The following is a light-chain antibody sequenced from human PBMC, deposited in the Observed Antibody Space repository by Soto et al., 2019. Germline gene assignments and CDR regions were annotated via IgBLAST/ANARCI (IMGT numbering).Light chain of an antibody. CDR2: AAS. V-gene: IGKV1-9*01. J-gene: IGKJ4*01. CDR3: QQLNNYPFT. CDR1: QGVSRY. Sequence: DIQLTQSPSFLSASVGDRVAMTCRASQGVSRYVAWYQQKPGKPPELLIYAASTLQSGVPPRFSGSASGTEFTLTIDSLQPEDFASYYCQQLNNYPFTFAGGTKVDVK.